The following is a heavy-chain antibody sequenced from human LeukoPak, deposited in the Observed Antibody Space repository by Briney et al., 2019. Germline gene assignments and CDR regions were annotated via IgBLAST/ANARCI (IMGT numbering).Heavy chain of an antibody. J-gene: IGHJ4*02. V-gene: IGHV3-30*02. CDR1: GFTFSSYG. D-gene: IGHD3-3*01. CDR3: AKGPGRVTIFGVTRDPDY. Sequence: GGSLRLSCAAPGFTFSSYGMHWVRQAPGKGLEWVAFIRYDGSNKYYADSVKGRFTISRDNSKNTLYLQMNSLRAEDTAVYYCAKGPGRVTIFGVTRDPDYWGQGTLVTVSS. CDR2: IRYDGSNK.